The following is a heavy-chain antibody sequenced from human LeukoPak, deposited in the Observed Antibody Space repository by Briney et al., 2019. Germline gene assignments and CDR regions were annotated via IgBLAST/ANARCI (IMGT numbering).Heavy chain of an antibody. CDR3: ARGEWYYYGSGSPDAFDI. J-gene: IGHJ3*02. V-gene: IGHV3-53*01. Sequence: GGSLRLSCAASGFAVSSHYMSWVRQPPGKGLGWVSVIYTGDQTYYADSVKGRFTISKDNSKNTVYLQMNSLGAEDTAVYYCARGEWYYYGSGSPDAFDIWGQGTMVTVSS. D-gene: IGHD3-10*01. CDR1: GFAVSSHY. CDR2: IYTGDQT.